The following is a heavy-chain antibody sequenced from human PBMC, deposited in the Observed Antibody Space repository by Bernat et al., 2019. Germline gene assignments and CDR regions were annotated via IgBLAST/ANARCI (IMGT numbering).Heavy chain of an antibody. J-gene: IGHJ4*02. CDR3: ALGITGTTGDY. CDR2: IKSKTDGGTT. D-gene: IGHD1-20*01. CDR1: GFTFSNAW. V-gene: IGHV3-15*07. Sequence: EVQLVESGGGLVKPGGSLRLSCAASGFTFSNAWMNWVRQAPGKGLEWVGRIKSKTDGGTTDYAAPVKGRFTISRDDSKDSLYLQMNSLITEDTAVYYCALGITGTTGDYWGQGTLVTVSS.